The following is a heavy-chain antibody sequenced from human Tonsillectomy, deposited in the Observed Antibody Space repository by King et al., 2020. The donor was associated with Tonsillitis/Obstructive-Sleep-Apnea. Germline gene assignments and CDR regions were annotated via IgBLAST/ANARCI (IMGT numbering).Heavy chain of an antibody. CDR3: AISSRARLFDY. J-gene: IGHJ4*02. Sequence: VQLQESGTGLVKPSGTPALTCAVSGVSISSGNWWSWVRQPPGRGLDGLREIYRAWRTNYNPSLHSRVTISADKSKNQFSLNLSSVTAADTAVYYCAISSRARLFDYWGQGTLVTVSS. CDR2: IYRAWRT. CDR1: GVSISSGNW. D-gene: IGHD6-13*01. V-gene: IGHV4-4*02.